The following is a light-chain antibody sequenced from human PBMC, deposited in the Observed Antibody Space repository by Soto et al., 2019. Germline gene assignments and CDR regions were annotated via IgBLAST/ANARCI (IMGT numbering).Light chain of an antibody. CDR2: GAS. V-gene: IGKV3-20*01. J-gene: IGKJ2*01. CDR3: LQYGSSPYT. CDR1: QSVRNNY. Sequence: EILLTQTPGTLSLSPGERATLSCRASQSVRNNYLAWYQQKPGQAPRLLIYGASGRATGIPDRFSGSGSGSDFTLTISRLEPEDFAVYYCLQYGSSPYTFGQGTKLEI.